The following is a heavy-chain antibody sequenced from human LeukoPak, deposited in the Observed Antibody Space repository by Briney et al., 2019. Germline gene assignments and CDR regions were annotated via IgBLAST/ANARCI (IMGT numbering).Heavy chain of an antibody. V-gene: IGHV4-59*01. CDR3: ARGSKAAPGTFDY. CDR2: IYYTGST. J-gene: IGHJ4*02. Sequence: SETLSLTCTVSGGSISSYYWSWIRQPPGKGLEWIGYIYYTGSTDYNPSLKSRVAISVDTSKNQFSLKLSPVTAADTAVYYCARGSKAAPGTFDYWGQGTLVTVSS. D-gene: IGHD6-13*01. CDR1: GGSISSYY.